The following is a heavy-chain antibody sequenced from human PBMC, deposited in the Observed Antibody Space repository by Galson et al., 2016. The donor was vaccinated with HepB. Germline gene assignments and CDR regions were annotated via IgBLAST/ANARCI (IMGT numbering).Heavy chain of an antibody. CDR1: GFTFGDFG. CDR3: TRDGYDFWSGYSDY. J-gene: IGHJ4*02. V-gene: IGHV3-49*04. Sequence: SPRLSCAASGFTFGDFGMSWVRQAPGKGLEWVGFIRSKTSGGTTEYAASVKGRFTMSRDDSKSIGYLQMNSLNTEDTAVYYCTRDGYDFWSGYSDYWGQGTLVTVSS. CDR2: IRSKTSGGTT. D-gene: IGHD3-3*01.